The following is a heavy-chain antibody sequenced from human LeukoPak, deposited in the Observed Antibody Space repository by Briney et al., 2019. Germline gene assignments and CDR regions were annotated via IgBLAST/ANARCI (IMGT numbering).Heavy chain of an antibody. D-gene: IGHD3-22*01. CDR1: GGSISSYY. Sequence: PSETLSLTCTVSGGSISSYYWGWIRQPPGKGLEWIGSIYYSGSTYYNPSLKSRVTISVDTSKNQFSLKLSSVTAADTAVYYCASPYYYDSSGYHDLWGQGTLVTVSS. CDR3: ASPYYYDSSGYHDL. V-gene: IGHV4-39*01. CDR2: IYYSGST. J-gene: IGHJ4*02.